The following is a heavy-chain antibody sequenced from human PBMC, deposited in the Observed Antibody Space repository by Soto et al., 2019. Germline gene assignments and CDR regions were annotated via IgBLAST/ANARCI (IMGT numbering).Heavy chain of an antibody. V-gene: IGHV3-23*01. CDR2: ISGSGTST. CDR1: GFTFSSYG. D-gene: IGHD3-3*02. Sequence: EVQLLESGGGLVQPGGSLRLSCAASGFTFSSYGVSWVRQAPGKGLEWVSGISGSGTSTYYADSVKGRFTISRDNSKNTLYLQMNSLRAEDTAVYYCAKVPIFGVVSRSYGMDVWGQGTTVTVSS. CDR3: AKVPIFGVVSRSYGMDV. J-gene: IGHJ6*02.